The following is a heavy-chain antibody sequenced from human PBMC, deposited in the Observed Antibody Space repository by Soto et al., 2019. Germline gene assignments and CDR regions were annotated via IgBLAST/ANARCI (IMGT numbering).Heavy chain of an antibody. V-gene: IGHV4-39*01. Sequence: QLQLQESGPGLVKPSEALSLTCSVSGGSISSSSYYWGWIRQPPGKGLVWLGSIYYRGSTYYNPSLNSPVPISIDKSTNQFSLKLSSLTAADTAVYYCARLEVLAPISYYFDFWGQGTLVTVSS. D-gene: IGHD2-8*02. CDR2: IYYRGST. CDR3: ARLEVLAPISYYFDF. CDR1: GGSISSSSYY. J-gene: IGHJ4*02.